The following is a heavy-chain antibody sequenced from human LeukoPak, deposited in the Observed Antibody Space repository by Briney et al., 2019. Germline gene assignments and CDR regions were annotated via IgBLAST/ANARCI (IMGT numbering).Heavy chain of an antibody. CDR3: ARANGQLWTTPYY. J-gene: IGHJ4*02. Sequence: RGGSLRLSCAASGFTLSSYGMHWVRQPQGEGLEWVAVISHDGSKKYSAESVKGRFTISRDNSKNTLYLQMNSLRAEDTAVYYCARANGQLWTTPYYWGQGTLVTISS. D-gene: IGHD5-18*01. CDR1: GFTLSSYG. V-gene: IGHV3-30*03. CDR2: ISHDGSKK.